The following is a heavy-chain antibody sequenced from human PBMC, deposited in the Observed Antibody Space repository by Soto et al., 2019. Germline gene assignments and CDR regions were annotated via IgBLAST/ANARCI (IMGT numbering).Heavy chain of an antibody. J-gene: IGHJ5*01. Sequence: PSETLSLTCAVSGYFISSGYYWGWLREPPGKGMEWIGSMFQSGITPNNPSLKSRVTISVDTSKNLYTLRLSSLTASDTAVYYCARGHIVVVPTGGLFDPWGQGTMVTVSS. CDR1: GYFISSGYY. D-gene: IGHD2-2*01. V-gene: IGHV4-38-2*01. CDR2: MFQSGIT. CDR3: ARGHIVVVPTGGLFDP.